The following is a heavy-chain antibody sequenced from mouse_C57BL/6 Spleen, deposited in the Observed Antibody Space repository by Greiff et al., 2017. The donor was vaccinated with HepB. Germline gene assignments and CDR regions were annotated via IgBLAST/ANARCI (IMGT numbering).Heavy chain of an antibody. CDR3: ARRLGRGHYAMDY. CDR1: GYSFTGYY. Sequence: EVKLMESGPELVKPGASVKISCKASGYSFTGYYMHWVKQSHGNILDWIGYIYPYNGVSSYNQKFKGKATLTVDKSSSTAYMELRSLTSEDSAVYYCARRLGRGHYAMDYWGQGTSVTVSS. CDR2: IYPYNGVS. J-gene: IGHJ4*01. V-gene: IGHV1-31*01. D-gene: IGHD4-1*01.